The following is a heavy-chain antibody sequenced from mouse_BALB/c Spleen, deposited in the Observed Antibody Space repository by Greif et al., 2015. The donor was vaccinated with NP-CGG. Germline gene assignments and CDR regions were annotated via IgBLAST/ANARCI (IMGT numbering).Heavy chain of an antibody. CDR3: ARRGTTVVAEYFDV. D-gene: IGHD1-1*01. J-gene: IGHJ1*01. Sequence: EVKLVESGGGLVKPGGSLKLSCAASGFTFSSYAMSWVRQTPEKRLEWVATISSGGSYTYYPDSVKGRFTISRDNAKNTLYLQMSSLRSEDTAMYYCARRGTTVVAEYFDVWGAGTTVTVSS. CDR1: GFTFSSYA. CDR2: ISSGGSYT. V-gene: IGHV5-9-1*01.